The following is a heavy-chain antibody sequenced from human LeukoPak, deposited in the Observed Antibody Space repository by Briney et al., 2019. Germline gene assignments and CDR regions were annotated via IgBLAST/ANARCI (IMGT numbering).Heavy chain of an antibody. V-gene: IGHV4-39*07. D-gene: IGHD6-13*01. CDR1: GGSISSSSYY. CDR3: AREGLGEQQLVLGY. Sequence: PSETLSLTCTVSGGSISSSSYYWGWIRQPPGKGLEWIGSIYYSGSTYYNPSLKSRVTISVDTSKNQFSLKLSSVTAADTAVYYCAREGLGEQQLVLGYWGQGTLVTVSS. J-gene: IGHJ4*02. CDR2: IYYSGST.